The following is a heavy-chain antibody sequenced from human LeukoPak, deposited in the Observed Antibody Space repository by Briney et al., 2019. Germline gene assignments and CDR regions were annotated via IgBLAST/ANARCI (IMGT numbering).Heavy chain of an antibody. CDR1: EFTFDSYA. Sequence: GGSLRLPCTASEFTFDSYAMSWFRQAPGKGLEWVASVSGSDGNTYYAASVKGRFTISRDNSNNTLYLQMNSLRAEDTAVYYCAKSPRGYNYYMDVWGKGTTVTVSS. D-gene: IGHD3-10*01. V-gene: IGHV3-23*01. CDR2: VSGSDGNT. CDR3: AKSPRGYNYYMDV. J-gene: IGHJ6*03.